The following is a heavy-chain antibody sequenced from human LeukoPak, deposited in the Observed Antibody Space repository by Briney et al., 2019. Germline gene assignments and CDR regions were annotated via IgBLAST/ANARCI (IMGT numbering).Heavy chain of an antibody. CDR3: ARGPLDIVVVPAAQTPPP. J-gene: IGHJ5*02. D-gene: IGHD2-2*03. Sequence: SETLSLTCAVYDGSFSGYYWSWIRQPPGKGLEWIGEINHSGSTNYNPSLKSRVTISVDTSKNQFSLKLSSVTAADTAVYYCARGPLDIVVVPAAQTPPPWGQGTLVTVSS. V-gene: IGHV4-34*01. CDR2: INHSGST. CDR1: DGSFSGYY.